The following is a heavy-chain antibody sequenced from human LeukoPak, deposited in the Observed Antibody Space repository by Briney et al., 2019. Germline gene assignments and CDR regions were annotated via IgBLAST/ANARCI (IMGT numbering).Heavy chain of an antibody. CDR3: AKEIYYYGSGTYGGAFDI. V-gene: IGHV3-9*01. D-gene: IGHD3-10*01. CDR2: ISWNSGSI. Sequence: RTGGSLRLSCAASGFTFDDYAMHWVRQAPGKGLEWVSGISWNSGSIGYADSVKGRFTISRDNAKNSLYLQMNSLRAEDTALYYCAKEIYYYGSGTYGGAFDIWGQGTMVTVSS. CDR1: GFTFDDYA. J-gene: IGHJ3*02.